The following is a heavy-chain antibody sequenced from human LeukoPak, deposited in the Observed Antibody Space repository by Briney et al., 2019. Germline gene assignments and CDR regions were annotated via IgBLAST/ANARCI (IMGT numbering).Heavy chain of an antibody. D-gene: IGHD2-2*01. CDR2: ISGSGGST. V-gene: IGHV3-23*01. CDR3: AKVGCSSTSCYD. J-gene: IGHJ4*02. CDR1: GFTFSSYA. Sequence: PGGSLRLPCAASGFTFSSYAMSWVRQAPGKGLEWVSAISGSGGSTYYADSVKGRFTISRDNSKNTLYLQMNSLRAEDTAVYYCAKVGCSSTSCYDWGQGTLVTVSS.